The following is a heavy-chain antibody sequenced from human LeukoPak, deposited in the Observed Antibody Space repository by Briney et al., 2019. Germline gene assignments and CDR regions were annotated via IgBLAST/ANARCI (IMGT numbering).Heavy chain of an antibody. Sequence: SQTLSLTCAVSGGSISSGGYSWSWIRQPPGKGLEWIGYIYYSGSTYYNPSLKSRVTISVDTSKNQFSLKLRSVTAADTAVYCCARISSSNWYNERGAFDVWGQGTMVTVSS. J-gene: IGHJ3*01. CDR2: IYYSGST. CDR3: ARISSSNWYNERGAFDV. D-gene: IGHD6-13*01. CDR1: GGSISSGGYS. V-gene: IGHV4-30-4*07.